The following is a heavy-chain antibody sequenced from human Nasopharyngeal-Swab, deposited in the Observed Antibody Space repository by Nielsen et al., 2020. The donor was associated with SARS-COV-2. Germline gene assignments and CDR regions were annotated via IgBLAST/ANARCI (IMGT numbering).Heavy chain of an antibody. Sequence: GESLKISCAASGFTFSDYYMSWIRQAPGKGLEWVSHISSSGGTVYYADSVKGRFTISRDNAKNSLYLQMNSLRAEDTAVYYCARDRADSSLYYMDVWGKGTTVTVSS. D-gene: IGHD3-22*01. CDR2: ISSSGGTV. J-gene: IGHJ6*03. V-gene: IGHV3-11*01. CDR1: GFTFSDYY. CDR3: ARDRADSSLYYMDV.